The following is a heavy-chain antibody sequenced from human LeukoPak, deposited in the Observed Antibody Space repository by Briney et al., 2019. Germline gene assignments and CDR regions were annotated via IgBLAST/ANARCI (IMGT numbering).Heavy chain of an antibody. Sequence: GGSLRLSCAASGFTFSNYWMSWVRQAPGKGLEWVANIKQDGSEKYYVDSAKGRLTISRDNAKNSLDLQMNSLRAEDTAVYFCARDYDILTAYHASFDFWGQGTLVTVSS. CDR3: ARDYDILTAYHASFDF. CDR2: IKQDGSEK. D-gene: IGHD3-9*01. V-gene: IGHV3-7*01. CDR1: GFTFSNYW. J-gene: IGHJ4*02.